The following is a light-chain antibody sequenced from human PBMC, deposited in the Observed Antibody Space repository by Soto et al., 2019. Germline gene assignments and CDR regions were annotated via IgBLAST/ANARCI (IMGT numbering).Light chain of an antibody. J-gene: IGKJ4*01. V-gene: IGKV3-20*01. Sequence: EIVLTQSPGTVSLSPGERATLSCRSIQSVSSSYLAWDQQKPGQAPRLLIYGASSRATGIPDRFSGSGSGTDFTLTISRLEPEDFAVYYCQQYGSSPKLTFGGGTKVDIK. CDR3: QQYGSSPKLT. CDR2: GAS. CDR1: QSVSSSY.